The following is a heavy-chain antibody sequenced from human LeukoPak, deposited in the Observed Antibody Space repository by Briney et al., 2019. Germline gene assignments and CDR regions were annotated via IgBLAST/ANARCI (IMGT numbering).Heavy chain of an antibody. CDR3: ARVVSSSWDYYYYMDV. CDR2: IYYSGST. D-gene: IGHD6-13*01. CDR1: GGSISSYY. Sequence: SETLSLTCTVSGGSISSYYWSWIRQPPGKGLEWIGYIYYSGSTNYNPSLKSRVTISVDTSKNQFSLKLSSVTAADTAVYYCARVVSSSWDYYYYMDVWGKGTTVTISS. J-gene: IGHJ6*03. V-gene: IGHV4-59*01.